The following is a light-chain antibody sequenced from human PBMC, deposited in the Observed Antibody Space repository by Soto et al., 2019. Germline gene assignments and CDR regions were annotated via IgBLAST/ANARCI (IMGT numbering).Light chain of an antibody. V-gene: IGKV1-39*01. CDR1: QSISSY. J-gene: IGKJ1*01. CDR2: AAS. CDR3: QQSYSTLTWT. Sequence: DIQMTQSPSSLSASVGDRGTITCRANQSISSYLNWYQQKPGKAPKLLIYAASSLQSGVPSRFSGSGSGTDFTLTISSLQPEDFATYYCQQSYSTLTWTFGQGTKVDIK.